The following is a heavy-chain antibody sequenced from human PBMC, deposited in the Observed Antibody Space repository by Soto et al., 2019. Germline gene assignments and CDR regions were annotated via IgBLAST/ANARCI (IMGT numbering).Heavy chain of an antibody. D-gene: IGHD5-18*01. CDR1: GYTFTSYY. J-gene: IGHJ5*02. V-gene: IGHV1-46*03. CDR3: ARVYPSDTRYGYVGNNWFDP. Sequence: QVQLVQSGAEVKKPGASVKVSCKASGYTFTSYYMHWVRQAPGQGLEWMGIINPSGGSTSYAQKFQGRVTMTGATSTSTVYLELSSLRSEDTAVYYCARVYPSDTRYGYVGNNWFDPWGQGTLVTVSS. CDR2: INPSGGST.